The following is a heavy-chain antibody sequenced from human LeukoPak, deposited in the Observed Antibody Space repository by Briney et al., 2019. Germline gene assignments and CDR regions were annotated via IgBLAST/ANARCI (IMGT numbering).Heavy chain of an antibody. D-gene: IGHD3-10*01. CDR3: TTATFGARDS. J-gene: IGHJ4*02. CDR2: INEDGSST. CDR1: GYTFSRYW. Sequence: GGSLRLSCAASGYTFSRYWMHWVGQGPGKGVVWVSRINEDGSSTSYAESVRGRLTISRDNDKNTLYLQINSLRAEDAAVYYCTTATFGARDSWGQGTLVTVSS. V-gene: IGHV3-74*01.